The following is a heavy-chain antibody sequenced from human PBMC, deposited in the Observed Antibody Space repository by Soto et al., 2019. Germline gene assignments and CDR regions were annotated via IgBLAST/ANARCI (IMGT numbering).Heavy chain of an antibody. CDR1: GGSISSGGYY. Sequence: SETLSLTCTVSGGSISSGGYYWSWIRQHPGKGLEWIGYIYYSGSTYYNPSLKSRLTISVDTSKNQFSLKLSSVTAADTAVYYCARENFDWSFFDYWGQGTLVTVSS. J-gene: IGHJ4*02. D-gene: IGHD3-9*01. CDR2: IYYSGST. V-gene: IGHV4-31*03. CDR3: ARENFDWSFFDY.